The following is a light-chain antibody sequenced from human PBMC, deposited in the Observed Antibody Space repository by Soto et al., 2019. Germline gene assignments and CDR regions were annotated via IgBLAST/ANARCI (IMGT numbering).Light chain of an antibody. CDR2: WAS. CDR3: QQYYSPPAT. CDR1: QSVLYSSNNKNY. Sequence: DIVMTQSPDSLAVSLGERATINCKSSQSVLYSSNNKNYLAWYQQKPGQPPKLLIYWASTRESGVPDRFSGSGSGTDFTLTISSLQAEEVAVYYCQQYYSPPATFGQGTKLEIK. V-gene: IGKV4-1*01. J-gene: IGKJ2*01.